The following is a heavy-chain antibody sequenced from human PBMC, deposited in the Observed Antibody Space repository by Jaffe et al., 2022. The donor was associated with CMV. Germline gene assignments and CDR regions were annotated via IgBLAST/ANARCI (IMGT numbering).Heavy chain of an antibody. J-gene: IGHJ6*03. Sequence: QVTLKESGPVLVKPTETLTLTCTVSGFSLSNARMGVSWIRQPPGKALEWLAHIFSNDEKSYSTSLKSRLTISKDTSKSQVVLTMTNMDPVDTATYYCARIRSAAAAPLIYYYYMDVWGKGTTVTVSS. V-gene: IGHV2-26*01. CDR3: ARIRSAAAAPLIYYYYMDV. D-gene: IGHD6-13*01. CDR1: GFSLSNARMG. CDR2: IFSNDEK.